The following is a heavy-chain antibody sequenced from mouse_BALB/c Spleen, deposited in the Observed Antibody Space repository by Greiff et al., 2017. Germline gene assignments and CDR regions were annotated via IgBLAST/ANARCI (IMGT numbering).Heavy chain of an antibody. Sequence: VQLKESGPGLVKPSQSLSLTCSVTGYSITSGYYWNWIRQFPGNKLEWMGYISYDGSNNYNPSLKNRISITRDTSKNQFFLKLNSVTTEDTATYYCAREKYGKEMDYWGQGTSVTVSS. CDR1: GYSITSGYY. CDR3: AREKYGKEMDY. D-gene: IGHD2-10*02. CDR2: ISYDGSN. J-gene: IGHJ4*01. V-gene: IGHV3-6*02.